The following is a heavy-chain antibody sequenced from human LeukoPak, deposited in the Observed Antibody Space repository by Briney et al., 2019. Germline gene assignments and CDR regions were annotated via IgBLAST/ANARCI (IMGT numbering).Heavy chain of an antibody. V-gene: IGHV3-48*01. CDR3: AKDYYDSSGDHPYYFDY. Sequence: GGSLRLSCAASGFTFSSYSMNWVRQAPGKGLERVSYISSSSSTIYYADSVKGRFTISRDNAKNSLYLQMNGLRAEDTAVYYCAKDYYDSSGDHPYYFDYWGQGTLVTVSS. CDR1: GFTFSSYS. CDR2: ISSSSSTI. J-gene: IGHJ4*02. D-gene: IGHD3-22*01.